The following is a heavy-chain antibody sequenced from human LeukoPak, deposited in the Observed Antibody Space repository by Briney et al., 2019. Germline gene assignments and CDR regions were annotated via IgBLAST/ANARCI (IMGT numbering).Heavy chain of an antibody. CDR3: ARTPTTDYGEIYFDY. CDR1: GFSFSNYG. V-gene: IGHV3-64*01. CDR2: ISGDGGTT. J-gene: IGHJ4*02. Sequence: GGSLRLSCAASGFSFSNYGMHWVRQAPGKGLEYVSAISGDGGTTYYANSVKGRFTISRDNSKNSLYLQMNSLRAEDTAVYYCARTPTTDYGEIYFDYWGQGTLVTVS. D-gene: IGHD4-17*01.